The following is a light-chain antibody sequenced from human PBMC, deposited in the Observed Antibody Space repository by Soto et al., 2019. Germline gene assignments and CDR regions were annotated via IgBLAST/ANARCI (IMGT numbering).Light chain of an antibody. J-gene: IGLJ1*01. V-gene: IGLV2-14*01. CDR2: EVN. CDR3: SSKTSSRTPFV. Sequence: QSVLTQPASVSGSPGQSITISCTGTSSDVGGYNYVSWYQQHPGNDPRLMIYEVNNRPSGVPNRFSGSKSGNTASLTISGLQAEDEADYYCSSKTSSRTPFVFGTGTKVTVL. CDR1: SSDVGGYNY.